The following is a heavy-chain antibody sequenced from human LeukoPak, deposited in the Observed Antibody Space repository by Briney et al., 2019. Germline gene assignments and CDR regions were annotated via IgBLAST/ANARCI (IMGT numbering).Heavy chain of an antibody. D-gene: IGHD5-12*01. CDR3: ARGYSGYDC. J-gene: IGHJ4*02. CDR2: INHSGST. Sequence: ATLSLTCAVFGGSFSGYYWSWIRPPPGKGLEWIGEINHSGSTNYNPSLKSRVTISVDTSKNQFSLKLSSVTAADTAVYYCARGYSGYDCWGQGTLVTVSS. CDR1: GGSFSGYY. V-gene: IGHV4-34*01.